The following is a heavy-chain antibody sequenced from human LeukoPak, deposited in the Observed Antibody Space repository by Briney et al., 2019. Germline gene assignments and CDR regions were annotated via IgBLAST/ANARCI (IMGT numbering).Heavy chain of an antibody. CDR3: ARGYDYGDY. D-gene: IGHD6-13*01. J-gene: IGHJ4*02. V-gene: IGHV4-59*02. CDR1: GASVSRYY. Sequence: SETLSLPCTVSGASVSRYYWSWIRQPPGKGLEWIGYINYSGSTNYNPSLKSRVTISVDTSKNQFSLKLSSVTAADTAVYFCARGYDYGDYWGKGTLVTVSS. CDR2: INYSGST.